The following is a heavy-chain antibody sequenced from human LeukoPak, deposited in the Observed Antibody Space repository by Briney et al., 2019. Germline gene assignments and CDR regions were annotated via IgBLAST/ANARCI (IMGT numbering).Heavy chain of an antibody. CDR2: IRSKAYGGTT. Sequence: GGSLRLSCTASGFTFGDYGMSWVRQAPGKGLEWVGFIRSKAYGGTTEYAASVKGRFTISRDDSKSIAYLQMNSLKTEDTAVYYCTRVITMVRGVINYFDYWGQGTLVTVSS. D-gene: IGHD3-10*01. CDR3: TRVITMVRGVINYFDY. CDR1: GFTFGDYG. V-gene: IGHV3-49*04. J-gene: IGHJ4*02.